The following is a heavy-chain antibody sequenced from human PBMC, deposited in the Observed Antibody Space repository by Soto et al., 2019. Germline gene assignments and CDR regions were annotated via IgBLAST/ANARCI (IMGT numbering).Heavy chain of an antibody. D-gene: IGHD2-15*01. CDR3: ARVGCSGGGCYSIDYYYYAMDV. CDR1: GGSVSSGGYF. CDR2: IYHSGST. J-gene: IGHJ6*02. Sequence: QVQLQESGPGLVKPSETLSLTCTDSGGSVSSGGYFWSWIRQSPGKGLEWIGYIYHSGSTNYNPSLKRRVAISLDMSKNQFSLKMTSVTAADTVVYYCARVGCSGGGCYSIDYYYYAMDVWGQGTTVTVSS. V-gene: IGHV4-61*08.